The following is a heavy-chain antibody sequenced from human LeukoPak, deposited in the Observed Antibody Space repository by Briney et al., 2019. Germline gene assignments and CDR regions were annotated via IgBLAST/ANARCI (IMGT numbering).Heavy chain of an antibody. V-gene: IGHV4-34*01. CDR3: ARHNKRGFGGIGKPLDC. Sequence: PSETLSLTCGVYGGSFSGYYWSWIRQPPGKGLEWIGEINHSGSTNYNPSLKSRVTISVDTSKNQFSLKLSSVTAADTAVYYCARHNKRGFGGIGKPLDCWGQGTLVTVSS. J-gene: IGHJ4*02. CDR1: GGSFSGYY. D-gene: IGHD3-10*01. CDR2: INHSGST.